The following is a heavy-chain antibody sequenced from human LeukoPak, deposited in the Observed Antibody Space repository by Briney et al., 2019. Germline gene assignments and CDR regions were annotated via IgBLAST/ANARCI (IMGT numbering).Heavy chain of an antibody. CDR2: ISAYNGNT. V-gene: IGHV1-18*01. D-gene: IGHD3-22*01. J-gene: IGHJ4*02. Sequence: ASVKVSCKASGYTFTSYGISWVRQAPGQGLEWMGWISAYNGNTNYAQKLQGRVTMTTDTSTSTAYMELRSLRSDDTAVYYCARDRPGGIRISRHYCDSSGYYYYWGQGTLVTVSS. CDR3: ARDRPGGIRISRHYCDSSGYYYY. CDR1: GYTFTSYG.